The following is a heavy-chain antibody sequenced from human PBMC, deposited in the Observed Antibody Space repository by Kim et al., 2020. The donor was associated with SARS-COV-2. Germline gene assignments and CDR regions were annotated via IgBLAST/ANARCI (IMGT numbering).Heavy chain of an antibody. CDR3: ASPPDWELRSEGFDP. V-gene: IGHV4-39*01. CDR1: GGSISSSSYY. CDR2: IYYSGST. D-gene: IGHD1-7*01. Sequence: SETLSLTCTVSGGSISSSSYYWGWIRQPPGKGLEWIGSIYYSGSTYYNPSLKSRVTISVDTSKNQFSLKLSSVTAADTAVYYCASPPDWELRSEGFDPWGQGTLVTVSS. J-gene: IGHJ5*02.